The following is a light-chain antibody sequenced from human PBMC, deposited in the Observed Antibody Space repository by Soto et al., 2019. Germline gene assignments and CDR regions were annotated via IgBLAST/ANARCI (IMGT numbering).Light chain of an antibody. V-gene: IGLV2-14*01. J-gene: IGLJ1*01. CDR2: EVS. CDR3: NSYTSSTTHV. Sequence: QSALTQPASVSGSPGQSITISCTGTSSDVGGYNYVSWYQQHPGKAPKLMIYEVSNRPSGVSNRFSGSKSGNTASLTISGLQAEDEADYYCNSYTSSTTHVCGTGTKLTVL. CDR1: SSDVGGYNY.